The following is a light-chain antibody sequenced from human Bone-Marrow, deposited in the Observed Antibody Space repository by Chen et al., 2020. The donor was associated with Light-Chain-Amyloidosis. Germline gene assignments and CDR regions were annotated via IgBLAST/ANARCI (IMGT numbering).Light chain of an antibody. CDR3: QVWDRSSDRPV. J-gene: IGLJ3*02. CDR1: NIGSKS. Sequence: SYVLTQPSSVSVARGQTATSACGGNNIGSKSGHWYQQTPGQAPLLVVYDDSDRPSGIPERLSGSNSGTTATLTISRVEAGDEADYYCQVWDRSSDRPVFGGGTKLTVL. V-gene: IGLV3-21*02. CDR2: DDS.